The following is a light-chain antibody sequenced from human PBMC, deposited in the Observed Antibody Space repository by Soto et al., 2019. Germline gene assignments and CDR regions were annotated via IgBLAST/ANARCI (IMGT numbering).Light chain of an antibody. J-gene: IGKJ5*01. Sequence: EIVLTQSPGTLSLSPGERVTLSCRASQSVSNSYLAWYQQKPGQAPRLLIYGASSRATGIPDRFRGSGSGTDFTLTISRLEPEDFAVYYCQQYGSSLITFGQGTRLEIK. CDR3: QQYGSSLIT. CDR1: QSVSNSY. CDR2: GAS. V-gene: IGKV3-20*01.